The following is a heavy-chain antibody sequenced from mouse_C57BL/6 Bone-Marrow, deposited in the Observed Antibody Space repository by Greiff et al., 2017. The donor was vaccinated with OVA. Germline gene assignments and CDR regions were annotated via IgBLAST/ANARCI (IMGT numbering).Heavy chain of an antibody. V-gene: IGHV1-81*01. CDR1: GYTFTSYG. D-gene: IGHD2-1*01. CDR3: ARGGNYVPY. Sequence: VKLQQSGAELARPGASVKLSCKASGYTFTSYGISWVKQRTGQGLEWIGEIYPRSGNTYYNEKFKGKATLTADKSSSTAYMELRSLTSEDSAVYFCARGGNYVPYWGQGTTLTVSS. J-gene: IGHJ2*01. CDR2: IYPRSGNT.